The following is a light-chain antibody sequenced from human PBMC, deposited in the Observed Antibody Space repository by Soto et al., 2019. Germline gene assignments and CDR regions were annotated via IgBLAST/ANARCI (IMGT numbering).Light chain of an antibody. Sequence: EIVLTQSPATLSLSPGERATLSCRASQSVSSYLAWYQQKPGQAPRLLIYDASNRATGIPARFSGSGSGTDFTLPISSLEPEDFAVYYCQQRSNWPPLPFGGGTKVEIK. CDR2: DAS. CDR3: QQRSNWPPLP. V-gene: IGKV3-11*01. J-gene: IGKJ4*01. CDR1: QSVSSY.